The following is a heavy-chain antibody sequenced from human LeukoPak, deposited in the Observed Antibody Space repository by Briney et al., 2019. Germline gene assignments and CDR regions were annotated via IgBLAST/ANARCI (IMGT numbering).Heavy chain of an antibody. Sequence: GGSLRLSCAASGFTFSDCYMSWIRQAPGKGLERVSYISSSGSTIYYADSVKGRFTISRDNAKNSLYLQMNSLRAEDTAVYYCARDGRQLVPFDYWGQGTLVTVSS. CDR3: ARDGRQLVPFDY. CDR1: GFTFSDCY. D-gene: IGHD6-6*01. J-gene: IGHJ4*02. V-gene: IGHV3-11*01. CDR2: ISSSGSTI.